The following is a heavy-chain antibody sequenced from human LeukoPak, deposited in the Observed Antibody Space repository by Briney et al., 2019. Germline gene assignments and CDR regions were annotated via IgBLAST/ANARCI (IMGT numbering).Heavy chain of an antibody. J-gene: IGHJ4*02. CDR3: AKGGDIVVVVAAVSGFDY. V-gene: IGHV3-23*01. CDR1: GFTFSSYA. CDR2: ISGSGGST. Sequence: GGSLRLSCAASGFTFSSYAMSWVRQAPGKGLERVSAISGSGGSTYYADSVKGRFTISRDNSKNTLYLQMNSLRAEDTAVYYCAKGGDIVVVVAAVSGFDYWGQGTLVTVSS. D-gene: IGHD2-15*01.